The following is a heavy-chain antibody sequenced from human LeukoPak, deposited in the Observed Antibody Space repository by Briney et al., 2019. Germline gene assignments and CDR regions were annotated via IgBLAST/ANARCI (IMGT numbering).Heavy chain of an antibody. CDR1: HGSFSSGDYY. CDR3: ASLVSTYYHGSGSPAY. CDR2: IYYSGST. D-gene: IGHD3-10*01. Sequence: SETLSLTCTVSHGSFSSGDYYWSWIRQPPGKGLEWIAYIYYSGSTDYNPSLKSRITISVDTSKNQFSLKLSSVTAADTAVYYCASLVSTYYHGSGSPAYWGQGTLVTVSS. J-gene: IGHJ4*02. V-gene: IGHV4-30-4*08.